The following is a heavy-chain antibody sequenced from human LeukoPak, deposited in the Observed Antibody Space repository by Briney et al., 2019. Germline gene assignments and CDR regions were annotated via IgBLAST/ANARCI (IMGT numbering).Heavy chain of an antibody. CDR2: ISGGGDST. V-gene: IGHV3-23*01. CDR3: AKRSPYNSSSYYLDF. J-gene: IGHJ4*02. D-gene: IGHD6-6*01. CDR1: GFTFMNYA. Sequence: AGGSLRLSCAASGFTFMNYAMSWVRQAPGKGLEWVSAISGGGDSTYYADSVKGRFTISRDNSKNTLYLQMNSLRAEDTAVYYCAKRSPYNSSSYYLDFWGQGTLVTVSS.